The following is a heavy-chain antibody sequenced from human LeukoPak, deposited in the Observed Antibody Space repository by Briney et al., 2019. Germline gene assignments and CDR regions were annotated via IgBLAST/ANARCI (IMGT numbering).Heavy chain of an antibody. CDR3: ARVGYYDGSGYGGAFDI. CDR2: ISNDGSNK. D-gene: IGHD3-22*01. Sequence: GGSLRLSWSASGFTVSSYAIHWVRQAPGKGLEWVAGISNDGSNKYYADSLKGRFTISQDNCKNTLYLQMNSLRAEGTAVYYCARVGYYDGSGYGGAFDIWGQGTMVTVSS. J-gene: IGHJ3*02. CDR1: GFTVSSYA. V-gene: IGHV3-30-3*01.